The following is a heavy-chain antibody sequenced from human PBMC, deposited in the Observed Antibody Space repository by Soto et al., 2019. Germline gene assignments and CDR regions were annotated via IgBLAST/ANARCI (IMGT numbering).Heavy chain of an antibody. CDR3: ARLGIYDSSGYYPDY. J-gene: IGHJ4*02. V-gene: IGHV5-10-1*01. CDR2: IDPSDSYT. Sequence: HGESLKISCKGSGYSFTSYWISWVRQMPGKGLEWMGRIDPSDSYTNYSPSFQGHVTISADKSISTAYLQWSSLKASDTAMYYCARLGIYDSSGYYPDYWGQGTLVTVSS. D-gene: IGHD3-22*01. CDR1: GYSFTSYW.